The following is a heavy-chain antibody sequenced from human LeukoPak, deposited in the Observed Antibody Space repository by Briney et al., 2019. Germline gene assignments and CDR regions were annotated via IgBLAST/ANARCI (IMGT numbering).Heavy chain of an antibody. CDR1: GGTFSSYA. V-gene: IGHV1-69*13. CDR2: VIPILGTA. Sequence: ASVKVSCKASGGTFSSYAISWVRQAPGQGLEWMGGVIPILGTANYAQKFQGRVTITADESTSTAYMELSSLRSEDTAVYYCARDSNGYYYYMDVWGKGTTVTVSS. J-gene: IGHJ6*03. D-gene: IGHD3-22*01. CDR3: ARDSNGYYYYMDV.